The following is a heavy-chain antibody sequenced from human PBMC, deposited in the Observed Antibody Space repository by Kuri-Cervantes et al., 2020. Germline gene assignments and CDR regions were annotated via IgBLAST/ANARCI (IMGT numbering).Heavy chain of an antibody. CDR2: IYWDDDK. CDR1: GFSLSTSGVG. Sequence: SGPTLVKPTQTLTLTCTFSGFSLSTSGVGVGWIRQPPGKALEWLALIYWDDDKRYSPSLKSRLTITEDTSKNQVVLTMTNMDPVDTATYYCAHAIRQQLVSYTYYYGMDVWGQGTTVTVSS. CDR3: AHAIRQQLVSYTYYYGMDV. J-gene: IGHJ6*02. D-gene: IGHD6-13*01. V-gene: IGHV2-5*02.